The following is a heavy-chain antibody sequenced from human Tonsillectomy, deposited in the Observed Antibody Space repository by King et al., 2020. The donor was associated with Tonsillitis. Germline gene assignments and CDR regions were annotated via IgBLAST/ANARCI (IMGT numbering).Heavy chain of an antibody. V-gene: IGHV3-30*19. D-gene: IGHD3-3*01. J-gene: IGHJ4*02. CDR3: AKDLSGSH. CDR2: ISYDGSNE. CDR1: GFTFSNYG. Sequence: VQLVESGGGVVQPGRSLRLSCAASGFTFSNYGMHWVRQAPGKGLEWVAVISYDGSNEYYVDSVMGRFTISRDNSKNTLYLQMNSLRAEDTAVYYCAKDLSGSHWGQGTLVTVSS.